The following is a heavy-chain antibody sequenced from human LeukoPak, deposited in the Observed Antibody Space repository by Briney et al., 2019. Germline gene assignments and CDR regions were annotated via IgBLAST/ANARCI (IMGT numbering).Heavy chain of an antibody. CDR3: AREDNPLWFDP. D-gene: IGHD1-1*01. J-gene: IGHJ5*02. CDR2: ISYDGSIR. V-gene: IGHV3-30-3*01. CDR1: GFTFSSYA. Sequence: PGGSLRLSCAASGFTFSSYAMHWVRQAPGKGLEWVAVISYDGSIRYYADSVKGRFTISRDNSNNTLHLQMNSLRAEDTALYYCAREDNPLWFDPWGQGTLVTVSS.